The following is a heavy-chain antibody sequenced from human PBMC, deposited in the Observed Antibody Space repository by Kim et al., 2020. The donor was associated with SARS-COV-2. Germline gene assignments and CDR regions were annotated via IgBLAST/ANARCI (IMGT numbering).Heavy chain of an antibody. Sequence: SETLSLTCTVSDGSISTYYWSWIRQPPGKGLEWNGYVHDSGSTYYNPSLTNRVTLSLDTSNNKVFLELRSVTAADTAVYYCARRGNNGYYFPWGQGTLVTVSS. CDR1: DGSISTYY. V-gene: IGHV4-59*01. J-gene: IGHJ5*02. D-gene: IGHD3-22*01. CDR3: ARRGNNGYYFP. CDR2: VHDSGST.